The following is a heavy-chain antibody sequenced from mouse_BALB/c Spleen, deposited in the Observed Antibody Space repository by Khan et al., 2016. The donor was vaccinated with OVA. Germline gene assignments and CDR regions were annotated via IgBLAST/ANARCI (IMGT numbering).Heavy chain of an antibody. CDR3: ARVYGGDFDY. CDR2: ISYSGNT. V-gene: IGHV3-2*02. Sequence: SGPGLVKPSHSLSLTCTVTGYSITSDHAWNWIRQFPGNKLEWMGFISYSGNTKYNPSLKSRFSITRDTSTNQFFLQLNSVTTEDTATYYCARVYGGDFDYWGQGTSLTVSS. CDR1: GYSITSDHA. D-gene: IGHD1-1*01. J-gene: IGHJ2*02.